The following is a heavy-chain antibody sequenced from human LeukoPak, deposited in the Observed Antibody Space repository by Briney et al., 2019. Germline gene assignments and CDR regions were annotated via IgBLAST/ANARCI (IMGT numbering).Heavy chain of an antibody. CDR2: IRYDGSNK. CDR1: GFTFSSYG. D-gene: IGHD3-22*01. V-gene: IGHV3-30*02. Sequence: GGSLRPSCAASGFTFSSYGMHWVRQAPGKGLEWVAFIRYDGSNKYYADSVKGRFTISRVNSKNTLYLQMNSLRAEDTAVYYCAKDGGGYYPSYYYYMDVWGKGTTVTISS. CDR3: AKDGGGYYPSYYYYMDV. J-gene: IGHJ6*03.